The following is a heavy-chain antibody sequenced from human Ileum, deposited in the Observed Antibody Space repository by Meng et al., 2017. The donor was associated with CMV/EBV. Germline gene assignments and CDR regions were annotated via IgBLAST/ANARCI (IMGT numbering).Heavy chain of an antibody. D-gene: IGHD5-24*01. Sequence: SETLSLTCTVSGGSVSSGGYYWTWIRQPPGKGLEWIGYIYYSGSTNYNPSLKSRVTISADTSKNVFSLKLSSVTAADTAVYYCARDDGGHAYSYDGVNAFYFWGQGTLVTVSS. V-gene: IGHV4-61*08. CDR2: IYYSGST. J-gene: IGHJ3*01. CDR1: GGSVSSGGYY. CDR3: ARDDGGHAYSYDGVNAFYF.